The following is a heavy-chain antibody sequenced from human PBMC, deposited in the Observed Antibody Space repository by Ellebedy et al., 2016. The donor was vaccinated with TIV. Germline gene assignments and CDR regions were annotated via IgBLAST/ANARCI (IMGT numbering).Heavy chain of an antibody. Sequence: GESLKISXTASGFSLNDYYMSWIRQAPGKGLELVSYTTSSGVTIYYADSVKGRFIISRDTAKESLYLQMNSLRAEDTAVYYCARGSLVAVGTEGFGDYWGQGTLVTVSS. D-gene: IGHD6-13*01. CDR2: TTSSGVTI. CDR1: GFSLNDYY. CDR3: ARGSLVAVGTEGFGDY. J-gene: IGHJ4*02. V-gene: IGHV3-11*04.